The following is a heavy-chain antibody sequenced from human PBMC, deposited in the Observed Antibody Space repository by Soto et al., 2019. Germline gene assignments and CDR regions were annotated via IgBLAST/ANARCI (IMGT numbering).Heavy chain of an antibody. V-gene: IGHV4-34*01. J-gene: IGHJ4*02. CDR1: GFTVSSKY. D-gene: IGHD3-10*01. Sequence: GSLRLSCAASGFTVSSKYMSWVRQAPGKGLEWIGEINHSGSTNYNPSLKSRVTISVDTSKNQFSLKLSSVTAADTAVYYCARGRAIRYYYGSGSYFNLDYWGQGTLVTVSS. CDR3: ARGRAIRYYYGSGSYFNLDY. CDR2: INHSGST.